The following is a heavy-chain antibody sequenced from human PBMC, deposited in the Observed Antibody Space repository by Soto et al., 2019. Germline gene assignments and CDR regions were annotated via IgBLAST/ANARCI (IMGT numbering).Heavy chain of an antibody. V-gene: IGHV4-59*01. CDR3: ARDRPRGRYDSRSGAFDI. CDR1: GGSISTYY. CDR2: IYYSGST. D-gene: IGHD3-9*01. Sequence: SETLSLTCTGSGGSISTYYWSWIRQPPGKGLEWIGYIYYSGSTNYNPSLKSRVTISVDTSKNQFSMELSSVTSADTAVYYCARDRPRGRYDSRSGAFDIWGQGTMVTVSS. J-gene: IGHJ3*02.